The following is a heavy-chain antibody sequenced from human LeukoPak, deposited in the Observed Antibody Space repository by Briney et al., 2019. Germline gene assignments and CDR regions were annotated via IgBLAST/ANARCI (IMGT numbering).Heavy chain of an antibody. CDR1: GGSFSGYY. Sequence: PSETLSLTCAVYGGSFSGYYWSWIRQPPGKGLEWIGSIYYSGSTYYNPSLMSRVTISVDTSKNQFSLKLSSVTAADTAVYYCARGVVVAATHDAFDIWGQGTMVTVSS. CDR3: ARGVVVAATHDAFDI. CDR2: IYYSGST. D-gene: IGHD2-15*01. J-gene: IGHJ3*02. V-gene: IGHV4-34*01.